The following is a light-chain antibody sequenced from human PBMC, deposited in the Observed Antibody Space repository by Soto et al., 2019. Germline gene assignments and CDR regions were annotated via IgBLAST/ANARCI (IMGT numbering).Light chain of an antibody. J-gene: IGKJ5*01. V-gene: IGKV3-15*01. CDR1: QSVSSN. Sequence: IVMTQSPATLSVSPGERATLSCRASQSVSSNLAWYQQKPGQAPRLLIYGASTRATGIPARFSGSGSGTAFTLTISRLQSEDFAVYYCQEYNNWPITFGQGTRLEIK. CDR3: QEYNNWPIT. CDR2: GAS.